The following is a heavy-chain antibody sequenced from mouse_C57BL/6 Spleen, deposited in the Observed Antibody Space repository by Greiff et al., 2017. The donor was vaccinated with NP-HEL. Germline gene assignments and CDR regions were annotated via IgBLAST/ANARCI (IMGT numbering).Heavy chain of an antibody. CDR1: GYTFNSYW. D-gene: IGHD3-2*02. CDR2: INPSNGGT. CDR3: ARGQLRPFLYAMDY. J-gene: IGHJ4*01. V-gene: IGHV1-53*01. Sequence: QVQLQQPGTELVKPGASVKLSCKASGYTFNSYWMHWVKQRPGQGLEWIGNINPSNGGTNYNEKFQGKATLTVDKSSSTAYMQLSSLTSEDAAVDYCARGQLRPFLYAMDYWGQGTSVTVSA.